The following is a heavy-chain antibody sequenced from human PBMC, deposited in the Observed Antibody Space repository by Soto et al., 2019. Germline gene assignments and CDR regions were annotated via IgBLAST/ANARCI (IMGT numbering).Heavy chain of an antibody. CDR1: GGTFNNYP. D-gene: IGHD5-12*01. J-gene: IGHJ6*02. V-gene: IGHV1-69*13. Sequence: ASVMVSCKASGGTFNNYPITWVRQAPGQGLEWMGGSIPIFGTANYAQKFQGRVTISVDESTSTAYMELSSLRSEDTAVYYCARGRGYSGDDHYYYFDMDVWGQGTTVTVSS. CDR2: SIPIFGTA. CDR3: ARGRGYSGDDHYYYFDMDV.